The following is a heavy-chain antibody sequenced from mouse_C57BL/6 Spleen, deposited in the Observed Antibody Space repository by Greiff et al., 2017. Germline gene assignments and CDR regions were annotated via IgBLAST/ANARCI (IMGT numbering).Heavy chain of an antibody. J-gene: IGHJ2*01. CDR1: GFNIKDVY. CDR3: TTLYGY. D-gene: IGHD1-1*01. Sequence: EVKLMESGAELVRPGASVKLSCTASGFNIKDVYMHWVKQRPEQGLEWIGWIDPENGDTEYASKFQGKATITADTSSNTAYLQLSSLTSEDTAVYYCTTLYGYWGQGTTLTVSS. CDR2: IDPENGDT. V-gene: IGHV14-4*01.